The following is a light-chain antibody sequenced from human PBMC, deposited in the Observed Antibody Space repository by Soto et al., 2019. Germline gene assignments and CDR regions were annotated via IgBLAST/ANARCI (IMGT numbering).Light chain of an antibody. Sequence: QSALTQPPSASGSPGQSVTISCTGTSSDVGGYNYVSWYQQHPGKAHKLMIYEVSKRPSGVPDRFSGSKSGNTASLTVSGLQAEDEADYYCSSYAGSNNEVFGGGTKLTVL. CDR1: SSDVGGYNY. CDR3: SSYAGSNNEV. CDR2: EVS. V-gene: IGLV2-8*01. J-gene: IGLJ3*02.